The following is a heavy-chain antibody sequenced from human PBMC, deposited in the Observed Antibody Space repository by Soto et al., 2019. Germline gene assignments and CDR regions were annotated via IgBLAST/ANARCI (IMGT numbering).Heavy chain of an antibody. V-gene: IGHV3-43*01. Sequence: GSLRLNCAASVFTVGDYNMKWVRQAPGKGLEWVSLISWDGVITYYADSVKGRFTISRDNSKNSLYLQMNSLTTEDTALYYCAKAGAYNYGSYFDYWGQGTLVTVSS. CDR1: VFTVGDYN. J-gene: IGHJ4*02. CDR3: AKAGAYNYGSYFDY. D-gene: IGHD5-18*01. CDR2: ISWDGVIT.